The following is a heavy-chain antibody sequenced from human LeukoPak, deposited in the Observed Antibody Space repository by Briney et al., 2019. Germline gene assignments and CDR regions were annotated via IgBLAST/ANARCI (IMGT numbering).Heavy chain of an antibody. CDR3: ARNIYGDYYYYYMDV. CDR1: GGSISSYY. CDR2: IYYSGST. V-gene: IGHV4-59*01. J-gene: IGHJ6*03. D-gene: IGHD4-17*01. Sequence: SETLSLTCTVSGGSISSYYWSWIRQPPGKGLEWIGYIYYSGSTNYNPSLKSRVTISVDTSKNQFSLKLSSVTAADTAVYYCARNIYGDYYYYYMDVWGKGTTVTVSS.